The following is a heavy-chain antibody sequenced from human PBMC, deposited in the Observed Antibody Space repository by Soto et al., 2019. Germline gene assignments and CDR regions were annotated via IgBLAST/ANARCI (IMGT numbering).Heavy chain of an antibody. D-gene: IGHD5-12*01. J-gene: IGHJ4*02. V-gene: IGHV4-31*03. CDR3: ARHGYSGYEGLYAY. CDR2: IYYSGST. Sequence: SETLSLTCTVSGGSISSGGYYWSWIRQHPGKGLEWIGYIYYSGSTYYNPSLKSRVTISVDSSKNHFSLKLSSVTAADTAVYYCARHGYSGYEGLYAYWGQGTLVTVSS. CDR1: GGSISSGGYY.